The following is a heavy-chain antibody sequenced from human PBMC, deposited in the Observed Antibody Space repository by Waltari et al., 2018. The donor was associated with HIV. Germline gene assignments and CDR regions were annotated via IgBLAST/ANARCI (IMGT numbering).Heavy chain of an antibody. CDR3: ATTGRVVVTAGYFQH. CDR1: GFTFSSYA. D-gene: IGHD3-22*01. V-gene: IGHV3-23*01. Sequence: RLSCAASGFTFSSYAMSWVRQAPGKGLEWVSAISGSGGSTYYADSVKGRFTISRDNSKNTLYLQMNSLRAEDTAVYYCATTGRVVVTAGYFQHWGQGTLVTVSS. CDR2: ISGSGGST. J-gene: IGHJ1*01.